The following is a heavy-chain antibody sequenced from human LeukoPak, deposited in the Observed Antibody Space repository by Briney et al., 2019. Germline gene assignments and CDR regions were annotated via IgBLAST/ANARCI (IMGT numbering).Heavy chain of an antibody. Sequence: TSETLSLTCTVSGGSISSYHWSWIRQPPGKGLEWIGYIYYSGSTNYNPSLKSRVTISVKTSKNQFSLKLSSVTAADTAIYYCARVGGPPYYYGSSGYYLDYWGQGTLVTVSS. D-gene: IGHD3-22*01. CDR3: ARVGGPPYYYGSSGYYLDY. CDR2: IYYSGST. V-gene: IGHV4-59*01. CDR1: GGSISSYH. J-gene: IGHJ4*02.